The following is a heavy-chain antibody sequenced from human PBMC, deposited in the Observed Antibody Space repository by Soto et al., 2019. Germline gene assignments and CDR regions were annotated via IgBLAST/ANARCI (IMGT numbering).Heavy chain of an antibody. D-gene: IGHD5-12*01. CDR3: ANRSGYQEAAYLDY. J-gene: IGHJ4*02. CDR2: ISDDGDST. CDR1: RFTFSSYG. Sequence: EVQLLESGGDLVQPGGSLRLSCAVSRFTFSSYGMNWVRQAPGKGLEWVSSISDDGDSTYYADSVKGLFTISRDNTKNTQYLQMNSLRAEDTAVYYCANRSGYQEAAYLDYWGQGTLVTVSS. V-gene: IGHV3-23*01.